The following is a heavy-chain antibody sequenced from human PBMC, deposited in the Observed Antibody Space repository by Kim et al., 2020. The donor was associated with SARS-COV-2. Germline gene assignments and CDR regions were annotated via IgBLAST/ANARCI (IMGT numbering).Heavy chain of an antibody. Sequence: GGSLRLSCAASGFTFSNAWMSCVRQAPGKGLEWVGRIKSKTDGGKTDYAAPVKGRFTISRDDSKTTLYLQMNSLKTEDTAVYYCTTVWVEQYFDYWGQGT. CDR1: GFTFSNAW. J-gene: IGHJ4*02. D-gene: IGHD6-13*01. CDR3: TTVWVEQYFDY. V-gene: IGHV3-15*01. CDR2: IKSKTDGGKT.